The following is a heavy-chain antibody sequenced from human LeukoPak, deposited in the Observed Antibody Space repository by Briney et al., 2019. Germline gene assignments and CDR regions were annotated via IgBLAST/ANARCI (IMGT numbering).Heavy chain of an antibody. J-gene: IGHJ4*02. CDR3: ARDYSGYDYAFDY. Sequence: GGSLRLSCAASGFTFSSYSMNWVRQAPGKGLEWVSPISSSSSYIYYADSVKGRFTISRDNAKNSLYLQMNSLRAEDTAVYYCARDYSGYDYAFDYWGQGTLVTVSS. D-gene: IGHD5-12*01. V-gene: IGHV3-21*01. CDR2: ISSSSSYI. CDR1: GFTFSSYS.